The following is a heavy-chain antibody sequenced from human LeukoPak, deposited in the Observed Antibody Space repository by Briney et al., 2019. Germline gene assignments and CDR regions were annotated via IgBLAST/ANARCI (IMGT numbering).Heavy chain of an antibody. CDR3: ARTSPATPLLRYFDWSSSPMDV. Sequence: PSETLSLTCTVSGGSISSYYWSWIRQPPGKGLEWIGYIYYSGSTNYNPSLKSRVTISVDKSKNQFSLKLSSVTAADTAVYYCARTSPATPLLRYFDWSSSPMDVWGQGTTVTVSS. CDR2: IYYSGST. J-gene: IGHJ6*02. CDR1: GGSISSYY. V-gene: IGHV4-59*01. D-gene: IGHD3-9*01.